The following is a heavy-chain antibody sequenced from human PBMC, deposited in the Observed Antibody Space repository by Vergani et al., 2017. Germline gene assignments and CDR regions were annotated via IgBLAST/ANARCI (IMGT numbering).Heavy chain of an antibody. Sequence: QVQLQQWGAGVVKPSGTLSLTCAVFGEPFSSFYWSWIRQPPGKGLEWIGEINNDGHTNYNPSLESQVTVSRDTAKNQFSLNLMSVTAADTAMYYCAVRRRVNLVGGEIVTKRSFDYWGQGSLVTVSS. J-gene: IGHJ4*02. CDR3: AVRRRVNLVGGEIVTKRSFDY. V-gene: IGHV4-34*02. CDR1: GEPFSSFY. CDR2: INNDGHT. D-gene: IGHD3-10*01.